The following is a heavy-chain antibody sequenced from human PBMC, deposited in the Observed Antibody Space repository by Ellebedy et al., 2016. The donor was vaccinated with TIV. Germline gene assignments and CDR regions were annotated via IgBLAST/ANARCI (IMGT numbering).Heavy chain of an antibody. V-gene: IGHV4-34*01. CDR1: GGSFSGYY. Sequence: SETLSLTXAVYGGSFSGYYWSWIRQPPGKGLEWIGEINHSGSTNYNPSLKSRVTISVDTSKNQFSLKLSSVTAADTAVYYCARLRITMVRGVISYYYGMDVWGQGTTVTVSS. D-gene: IGHD3-10*01. J-gene: IGHJ6*02. CDR2: INHSGST. CDR3: ARLRITMVRGVISYYYGMDV.